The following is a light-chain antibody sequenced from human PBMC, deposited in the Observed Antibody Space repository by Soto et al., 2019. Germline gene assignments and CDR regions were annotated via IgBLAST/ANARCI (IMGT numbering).Light chain of an antibody. CDR2: GAS. CDR1: QSVSSSY. V-gene: IGKV3-20*01. Sequence: EIVLTQSPGTLSLSLGERATLSCRASQSVSSSYLAWYQQKPGQAPRLLIYGASSRATGIPDRFSGSGSGTDFTLTISRLEPEDSAVYYCEQYGSSPRTFGQGTKVDIK. J-gene: IGKJ1*01. CDR3: EQYGSSPRT.